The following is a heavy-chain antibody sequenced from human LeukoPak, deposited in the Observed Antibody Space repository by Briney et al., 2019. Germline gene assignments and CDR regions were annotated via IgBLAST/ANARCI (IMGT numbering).Heavy chain of an antibody. V-gene: IGHV3-23*01. D-gene: IGHD3-10*01. CDR2: ISGGGGIT. Sequence: GGSLRLSCAASGFTFSSYAMSWVRQAPGKGLEWVSGISGGGGITYFADSVKGRFTISRDNSKNTLYLQMNSLRAEDTAVYYCARSSWGSYYPLFDYWGQGTLVTVSS. CDR3: ARSSWGSYYPLFDY. CDR1: GFTFSSYA. J-gene: IGHJ4*02.